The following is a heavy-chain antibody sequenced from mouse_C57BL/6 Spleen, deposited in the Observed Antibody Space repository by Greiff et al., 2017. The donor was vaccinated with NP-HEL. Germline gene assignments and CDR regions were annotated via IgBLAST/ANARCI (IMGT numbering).Heavy chain of an antibody. CDR2: ISSGGDYI. J-gene: IGHJ4*01. Sequence: EVQVVESGEGLVKPGGSLKLSCAASGFTFSSYAMSWVRQTPEKRLEWVAYISSGGDYIYYADTVKGRFPISRDNARNTLYLQMSSLKSEDTALYYCTRERNWDGNYAMDYWGQGTSVTVSS. CDR1: GFTFSSYA. V-gene: IGHV5-9-1*02. CDR3: TRERNWDGNYAMDY. D-gene: IGHD4-1*01.